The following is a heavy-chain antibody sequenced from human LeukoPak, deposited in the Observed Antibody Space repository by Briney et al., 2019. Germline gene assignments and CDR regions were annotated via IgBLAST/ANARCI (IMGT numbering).Heavy chain of an antibody. CDR3: ATDQMVRGVFDY. V-gene: IGHV1-24*01. D-gene: IGHD3-10*01. J-gene: IGHJ4*02. Sequence: ASVKVSCKVSGYTLTGLSMHWVRQAPGKGLEWMGGFDPEDGETIYAQKFQGRVTMTEDTSTDTAYMELSSLRSEDTAVYYCATDQMVRGVFDYWGQGTLVTVSS. CDR1: GYTLTGLS. CDR2: FDPEDGET.